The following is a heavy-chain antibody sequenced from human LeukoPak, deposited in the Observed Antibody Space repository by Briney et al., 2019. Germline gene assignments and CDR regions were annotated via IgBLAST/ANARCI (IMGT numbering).Heavy chain of an antibody. J-gene: IGHJ4*02. CDR1: GYTLTSYY. V-gene: IGHV1-46*01. CDR2: INPSGGST. Sequence: ASVTVSCKASGYTLTSYYMHWVRQAPGRGLEGMGIINPSGGSTSYAQKFLGRVTMNRDTSTSTVYMELSSLRSEDTAVYYCAREGCGGDCYHFDYWGQGTLVTVSS. D-gene: IGHD2-21*02. CDR3: AREGCGGDCYHFDY.